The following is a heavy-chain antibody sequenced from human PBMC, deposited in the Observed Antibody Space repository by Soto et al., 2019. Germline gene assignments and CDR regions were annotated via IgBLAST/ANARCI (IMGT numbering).Heavy chain of an antibody. V-gene: IGHV4-4*02. CDR3: ARAGYYDSSGRVLAFDI. J-gene: IGHJ3*02. Sequence: QVQLQESGPGLVKPSGTLSLTCAVSGGSISSSNWWSWVRQPPGKGLEWIGEIYHSGSTNYNPSLKSRVTISVDKSKNQFSLKLSSVTAADTAVYYCARAGYYDSSGRVLAFDIWGQGTMVTVSS. CDR2: IYHSGST. D-gene: IGHD3-22*01. CDR1: GGSISSSNW.